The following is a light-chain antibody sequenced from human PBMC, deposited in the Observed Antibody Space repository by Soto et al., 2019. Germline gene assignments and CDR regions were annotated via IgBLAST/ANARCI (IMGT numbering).Light chain of an antibody. V-gene: IGKV1-5*01. CDR3: QQYNSYSWT. CDR2: DAS. J-gene: IGKJ1*01. Sequence: DVQMTQSPGTLSSSVGDRVTITCRASHSISSWLAWYQQKPGKAPKLLIYDASSLATGVPSRFSGSGSGTEFTLTISSLQPDDFATYYCQQYNSYSWTFGQGTKVDIK. CDR1: HSISSW.